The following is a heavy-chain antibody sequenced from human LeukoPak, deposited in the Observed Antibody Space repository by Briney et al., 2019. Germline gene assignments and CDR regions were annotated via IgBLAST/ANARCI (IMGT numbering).Heavy chain of an antibody. CDR3: ARRVDYGDYLNWFDP. CDR2: IYYSGST. V-gene: IGHV4-59*08. D-gene: IGHD4-17*01. Sequence: PSETLSLTCTVSGGSISSYYWSWIRQPPGKGLEWIRYIYYSGSTNYNPSLKSRVTISVDTSKNQFSLNLSSVTAADTAVYYCARRVDYGDYLNWFDPWGQGTLVTVSS. CDR1: GGSISSYY. J-gene: IGHJ5*02.